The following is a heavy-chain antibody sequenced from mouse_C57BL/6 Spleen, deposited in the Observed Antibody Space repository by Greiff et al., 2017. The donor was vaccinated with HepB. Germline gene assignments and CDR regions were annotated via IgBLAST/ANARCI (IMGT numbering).Heavy chain of an antibody. D-gene: IGHD2-3*01. Sequence: EVKLQESGPGLVKPSQSLSLTCSVTGYSITSGYYWHWIRQFPGNKLEWMGYISYDGSNNYNPSLKNRISITRDTSKNQFFLKLNSVTTEDTATYYCARRGYDGTYWGQGTTLTVSS. CDR1: GYSITSGYY. CDR3: ARRGYDGTY. J-gene: IGHJ2*01. V-gene: IGHV3-6*01. CDR2: ISYDGSN.